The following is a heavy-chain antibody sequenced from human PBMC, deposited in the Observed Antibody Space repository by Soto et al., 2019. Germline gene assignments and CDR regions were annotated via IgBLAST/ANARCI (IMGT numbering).Heavy chain of an antibody. V-gene: IGHV1-69*13. CDR3: ARAVRRDYDISGYGTLHFDY. CDR2: IIPIFGTT. J-gene: IGHJ4*02. CDR1: GGTFSNYA. D-gene: IGHD3-22*01. Sequence: SVKVSCKASGGTFSNYAISWVRQAPGQGLEWMGGIIPIFGTTNYAQKFQGRVTITADESTSTAYMELSSLRSEDTAVYYCARAVRRDYDISGYGTLHFDYWGQGTLVTVSS.